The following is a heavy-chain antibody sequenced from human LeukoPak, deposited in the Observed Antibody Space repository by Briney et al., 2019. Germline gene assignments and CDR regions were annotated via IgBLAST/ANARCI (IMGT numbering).Heavy chain of an antibody. CDR3: ANSRIVTAFDI. D-gene: IGHD1-26*01. CDR1: GFTFSSYA. Sequence: GGSLRLSCAASGFTFSSYAMSWVRQAPGEGREWVSAISGSGGSTYYADSVKGRFTICRDNSKNTLYLQMNSLRAEDTAVYYCANSRIVTAFDIWGQGTMVTVSS. J-gene: IGHJ3*02. CDR2: ISGSGGST. V-gene: IGHV3-23*01.